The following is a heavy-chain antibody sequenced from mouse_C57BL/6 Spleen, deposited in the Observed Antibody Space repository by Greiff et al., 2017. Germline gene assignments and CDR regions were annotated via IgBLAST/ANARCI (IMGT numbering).Heavy chain of an antibody. CDR2: IYPGSGNT. D-gene: IGHD1-1*01. CDR1: GYSFTSYY. V-gene: IGHV1-66*01. CDR3: ARSDYYGNWYFDV. J-gene: IGHJ1*03. Sequence: QVQLKQSGPELVKPGASVKISCKASGYSFTSYYIHWVKQRPGQGLEWIGWIYPGSGNTKYNEKFKGKATLTADTSSSTAYMQLSSLTSEDSAVYYCARSDYYGNWYFDVWGTGTTVTVSS.